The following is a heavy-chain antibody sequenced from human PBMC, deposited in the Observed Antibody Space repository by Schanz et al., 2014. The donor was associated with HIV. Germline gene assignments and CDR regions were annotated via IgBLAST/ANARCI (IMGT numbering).Heavy chain of an antibody. J-gene: IGHJ4*02. Sequence: EVQLVESGGGLVQPGGSLRLSCAASGFTFSRYWMSWVRQAPGKGLEWVANIKQDGSEKYYVDSVKGRFTISRDNAKNSLYLQMSSLRAEDTAVYYCARDSGPGSYWGQGTLVTVSS. CDR3: ARDSGPGSY. D-gene: IGHD3-10*01. V-gene: IGHV3-7*01. CDR2: IKQDGSEK. CDR1: GFTFSRYW.